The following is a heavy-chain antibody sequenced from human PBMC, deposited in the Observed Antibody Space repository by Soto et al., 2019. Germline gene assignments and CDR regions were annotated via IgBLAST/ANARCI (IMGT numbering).Heavy chain of an antibody. CDR3: AKDRRAGGKYGFYSDF. Sequence: EVQLLESGGGLVQPGGSLRLSCAASRFTFSSYGMTWVRQAPGKGLEWASFSSATGAGTYYADSVKGRFTISRDNSKNALYLQMTSLRAGDTGVYYCAKDRRAGGKYGFYSDFWGQGALVSVSS. J-gene: IGHJ4*02. CDR2: SSATGAGT. V-gene: IGHV3-23*01. CDR1: RFTFSSYG. D-gene: IGHD2-21*01.